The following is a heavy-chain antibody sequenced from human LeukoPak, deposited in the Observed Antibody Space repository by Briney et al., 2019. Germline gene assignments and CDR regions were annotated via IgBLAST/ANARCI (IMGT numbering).Heavy chain of an antibody. J-gene: IGHJ4*02. Sequence: SVKVSCKASGGTFSSYAISWVRQAPGQGLEWMGGIIPIFGTANYAQKFQGRVTITTDESTSTAYMELSSLRSEDTAVYYCASGRGYSYGCPYYFDYWGQGTLVTVSS. V-gene: IGHV1-69*05. CDR1: GGTFSSYA. CDR2: IIPIFGTA. CDR3: ASGRGYSYGCPYYFDY. D-gene: IGHD5-18*01.